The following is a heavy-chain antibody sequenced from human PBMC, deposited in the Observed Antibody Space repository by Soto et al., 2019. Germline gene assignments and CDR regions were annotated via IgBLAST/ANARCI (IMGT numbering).Heavy chain of an antibody. Sequence: GRSGILSCAASGFTFDDHAMHWFRQSPGKGLVCVSGLNLDSGSISYSDAVKVRSTISRDNAKNSLYLQMNSLRAHDTALYYCAKLARGGSSRSDYWGQGTLDTVTS. CDR1: GFTFDDHA. J-gene: IGHJ4*02. V-gene: IGHV3-9*01. CDR2: LNLDSGSI. CDR3: AKLARGGSSRSDY. D-gene: IGHD6-13*01.